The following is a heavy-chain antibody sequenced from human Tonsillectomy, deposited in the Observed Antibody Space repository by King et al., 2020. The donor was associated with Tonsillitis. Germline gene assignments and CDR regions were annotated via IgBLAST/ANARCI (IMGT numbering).Heavy chain of an antibody. Sequence: VQLVESGGGVVQPGGSLRLSCAASGFSLSSSGMHWVRQAPGKGLEWVAFIWYDGSNKYYADSVKGRFTISRDNSKNTLYLQMNSLRVEDTAVYYCAKKGGDVWGQGTTVTVSS. CDR2: IWYDGSNK. CDR1: GFSLSSSG. J-gene: IGHJ6*02. CDR3: AKKGGDV. V-gene: IGHV3-30*02. D-gene: IGHD3-16*01.